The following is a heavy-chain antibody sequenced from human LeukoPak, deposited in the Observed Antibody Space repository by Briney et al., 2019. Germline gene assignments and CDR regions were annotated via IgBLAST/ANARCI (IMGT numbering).Heavy chain of an antibody. CDR2: TYTSGST. CDR1: RGSISSYF. D-gene: IGHD4-17*01. Sequence: PSETLSLTCIVSRGSISSYFWSWIRPPPGRGLEWIGYTYTSGSTNYNPSLKSRVTISVDASKNQSSLKLSSVTAADTAVYYCARDDDYGENWFDPWGQGTLVTVSS. J-gene: IGHJ5*02. CDR3: ARDDDYGENWFDP. V-gene: IGHV4-4*08.